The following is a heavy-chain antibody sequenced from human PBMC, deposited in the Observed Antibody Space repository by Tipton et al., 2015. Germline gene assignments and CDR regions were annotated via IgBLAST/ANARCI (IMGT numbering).Heavy chain of an antibody. V-gene: IGHV5-51*01. Sequence: QLVQSGAEVKKPGESLKISCQGSGYSFTNYWIAWVRQKPGKGLEWMGIIYSADSDTRYSPSFQGHVTISADKFINTAYLQWNGLKASDTAIYYCARPQWGSSPEDFWGQGTLVTVSS. CDR3: ARPQWGSSPEDF. J-gene: IGHJ4*02. CDR1: GYSFTNYW. D-gene: IGHD6-13*01. CDR2: IYSADSDT.